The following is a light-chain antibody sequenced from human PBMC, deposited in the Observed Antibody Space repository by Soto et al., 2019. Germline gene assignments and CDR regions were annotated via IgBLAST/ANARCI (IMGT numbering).Light chain of an antibody. CDR3: ASWDNTLTAVV. Sequence: QSVLTQSPSASATPGQRVTISCSGDTANIGSNFVFWYQQVPGSAPKLLIYRTDQRASGVPERFSGSKSGTSASLDISGLRSEDEADYYCASWDNTLTAVVFGGGTQLTVL. V-gene: IGLV1-47*01. CDR1: TANIGSNF. J-gene: IGLJ3*02. CDR2: RTD.